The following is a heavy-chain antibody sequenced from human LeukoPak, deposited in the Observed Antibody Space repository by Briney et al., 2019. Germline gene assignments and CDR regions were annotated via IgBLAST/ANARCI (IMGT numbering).Heavy chain of an antibody. D-gene: IGHD6-13*01. CDR2: ISSSSSYI. V-gene: IGHV3-21*01. CDR1: GFTFSSYS. J-gene: IGHJ4*02. Sequence: GGSLRLSCAASGFTFSSYSMNWVRQAPGKGLEWVSSISSSSSYIYYADSVKGRFTISRDNAKNSLYLQMNSLRAEDTAVYYCARDRDSSSWTGDFDYWGQGTLVTVSS. CDR3: ARDRDSSSWTGDFDY.